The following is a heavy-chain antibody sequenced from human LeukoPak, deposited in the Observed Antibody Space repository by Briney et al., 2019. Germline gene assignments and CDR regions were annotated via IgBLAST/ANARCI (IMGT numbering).Heavy chain of an antibody. CDR3: ASSYGDYRYYFDY. CDR1: GFSFSSYS. CDR2: ISSSSSTI. Sequence: GGSLRLSCAASGFSFSSYSMNWVRQAPGKGLEWVSYISSSSSTIYYADSVKGRFTISRDNAKNSLYLQMNSLRDEDTAVCYCASSYGDYRYYFDYWGQGTLVTVSS. J-gene: IGHJ4*02. D-gene: IGHD4-17*01. V-gene: IGHV3-48*02.